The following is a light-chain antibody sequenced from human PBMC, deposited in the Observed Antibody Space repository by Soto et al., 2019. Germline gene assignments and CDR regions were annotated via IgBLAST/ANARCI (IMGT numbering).Light chain of an antibody. Sequence: IQITQSPSTLSASVGDRVTITCRASQGISSALAWYQQKPGKAPKLLIYDASSSESGVPSRFSGSGSGTDFTLTIRSLQPEDFATYYCQQYNSYWTFGQGTKVDIK. V-gene: IGKV1-13*02. CDR3: QQYNSYWT. CDR1: QGISSA. J-gene: IGKJ1*01. CDR2: DAS.